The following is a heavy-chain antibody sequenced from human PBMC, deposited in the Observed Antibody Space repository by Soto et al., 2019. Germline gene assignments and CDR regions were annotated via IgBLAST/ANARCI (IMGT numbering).Heavy chain of an antibody. Sequence: DVQLVESGGGLVQPGGSLKLSCVASGFTFSGSAIHWVRQASGKGPEWVGRIRSKANSYATVYGEAAKGRFSISRDDSENTAYLQMSSLKIEDTAVYYCARLGVKNGSGLTDYWGQGTLVTVSS. CDR1: GFTFSGSA. J-gene: IGHJ4*02. CDR2: IRSKANSYAT. CDR3: ARLGVKNGSGLTDY. V-gene: IGHV3-73*02. D-gene: IGHD6-19*01.